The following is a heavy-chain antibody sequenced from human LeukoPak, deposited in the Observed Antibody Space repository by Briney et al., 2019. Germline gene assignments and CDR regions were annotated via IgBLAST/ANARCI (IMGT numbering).Heavy chain of an antibody. CDR1: GFTGSSNY. CDR3: ARDLSSSWYGMDV. D-gene: IGHD6-13*01. Sequence: GALRLLWGAFGFTGSSNYLSWVRPAPGEGVEGVSVIYSGGSTYYADSVKGRFTISRDNSKNTLYLQMNSLRAEDTAVYYCARDLSSSWYGMDVWGQGTTVTVSS. V-gene: IGHV3-66*01. CDR2: IYSGGST. J-gene: IGHJ6*02.